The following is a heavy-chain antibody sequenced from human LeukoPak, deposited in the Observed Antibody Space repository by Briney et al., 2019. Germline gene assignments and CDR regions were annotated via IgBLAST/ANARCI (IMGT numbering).Heavy chain of an antibody. J-gene: IGHJ4*02. CDR3: ARDAYSGYDFDY. Sequence: GGSLRLSCAASGFTFSSYEMNWVRQAPGKGLGWVSYISSSGSTIYYADSVKGRFTISRDNAKNSLYLQMNNLRAEDTAVYYCARDAYSGYDFDYWGQGTLVTVSS. V-gene: IGHV3-48*03. CDR2: ISSSGSTI. CDR1: GFTFSSYE. D-gene: IGHD5-12*01.